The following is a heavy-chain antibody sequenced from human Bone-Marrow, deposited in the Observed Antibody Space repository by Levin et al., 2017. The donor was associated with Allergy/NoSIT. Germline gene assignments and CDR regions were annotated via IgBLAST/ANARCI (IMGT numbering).Heavy chain of an antibody. D-gene: IGHD6-19*01. Sequence: GGSLRLSCAASGFTFSSYGMHWVRQAPGKGLEWVAVIWYDGSNKYYADSVKGRFTISRDNSKNTLYLQMNSLRAEDTAVYYCARAGSIAVAGIFFDYWGQGTLVTVSS. J-gene: IGHJ4*02. CDR3: ARAGSIAVAGIFFDY. CDR1: GFTFSSYG. CDR2: IWYDGSNK. V-gene: IGHV3-33*01.